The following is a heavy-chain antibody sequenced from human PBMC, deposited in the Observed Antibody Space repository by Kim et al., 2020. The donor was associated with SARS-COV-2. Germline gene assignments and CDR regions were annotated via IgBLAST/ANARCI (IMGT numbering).Heavy chain of an antibody. J-gene: IGHJ4*02. D-gene: IGHD3-10*01. V-gene: IGHV1-46*01. CDR3: ARDHSGGSYFDY. Sequence: SYTQKFRGRLPMTRDTSTSTVYMELSSLRSDDTAVYYCARDHSGGSYFDYWGQGTLVTVSS.